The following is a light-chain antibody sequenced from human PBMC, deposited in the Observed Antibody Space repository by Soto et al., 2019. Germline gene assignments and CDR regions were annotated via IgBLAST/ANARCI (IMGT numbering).Light chain of an antibody. J-gene: IGKJ5*01. V-gene: IGKV1-39*01. CDR1: QSISIY. CDR3: QQNYSTIT. CDR2: DAS. Sequence: DIQMTQSPSSLSASVGDRVTITCRASQSISIYLNWYQQKPGKAPKLLIYDASSLESGVPSRFSGSGSGTEFTLTISSLQPDDFAIYHCQQNYSTITFGQGTRLEIK.